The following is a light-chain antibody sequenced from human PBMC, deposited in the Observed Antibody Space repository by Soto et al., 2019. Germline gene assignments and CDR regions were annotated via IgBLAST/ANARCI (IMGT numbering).Light chain of an antibody. V-gene: IGKV1-9*01. CDR3: QQLKSFPLS. Sequence: QLTQSPSSLSASVGDRVTITFRASQGISSSLAWYQQQPGKAPKLLIYAASTLQSGVPSRFSGSGSGTDFTLTISSLQPEDFATYYCQQLKSFPLSFGGGTKVDIK. J-gene: IGKJ4*01. CDR2: AAS. CDR1: QGISSS.